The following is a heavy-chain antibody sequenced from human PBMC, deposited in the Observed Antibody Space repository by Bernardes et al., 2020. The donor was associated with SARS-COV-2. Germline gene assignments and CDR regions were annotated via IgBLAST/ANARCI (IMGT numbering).Heavy chain of an antibody. CDR3: ARVEHYYDSSGYFWYFDL. CDR2: IGTAGDT. J-gene: IGHJ2*01. D-gene: IGHD3-22*01. CDR1: GFTFSSYD. V-gene: IGHV3-13*01. Sequence: GALRLACAASGFTFSSYDMHWVRQATGKGLEWVSTIGTAGDTYYPGSVKGRFTISRENAKNSLYLQMNSLRAGDTAVYYCARVEHYYDSSGYFWYFDLWGRGTLVTVSS.